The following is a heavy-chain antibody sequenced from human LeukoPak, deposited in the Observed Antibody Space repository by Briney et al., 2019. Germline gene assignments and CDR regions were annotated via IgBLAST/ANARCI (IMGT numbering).Heavy chain of an antibody. J-gene: IGHJ4*02. Sequence: GGTLRLSCAASGFTFSSYWMSWVRQAPGKGLEWVTNIRQDGSVQNHVDSVKRRFTISRDNPKNSVYLQMSSLRAEDAAVYLCLVATRSRGFDCWGQGTLVTVSS. V-gene: IGHV3-7*01. D-gene: IGHD2-15*01. CDR2: IRQDGSVQ. CDR3: LVATRSRGFDC. CDR1: GFTFSSYW.